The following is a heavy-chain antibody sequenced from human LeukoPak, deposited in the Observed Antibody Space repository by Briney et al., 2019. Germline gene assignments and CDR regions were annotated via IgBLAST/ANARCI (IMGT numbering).Heavy chain of an antibody. CDR2: ISSNGYYI. Sequence: PGGSLRLSCAASGFTFSTYTINWVRQAPGKGLEWDSSISSNGYYIYYAGSVRGRFTISRDNAKNSLYLQMNSLRAEDTALYYCAREGLRTERSDTDAFDIWGQGTMVTVSS. CDR1: GFTFSTYT. D-gene: IGHD3-3*01. J-gene: IGHJ3*02. V-gene: IGHV3-21*01. CDR3: AREGLRTERSDTDAFDI.